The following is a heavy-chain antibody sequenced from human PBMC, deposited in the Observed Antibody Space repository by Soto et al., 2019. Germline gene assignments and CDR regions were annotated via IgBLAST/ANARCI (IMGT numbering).Heavy chain of an antibody. V-gene: IGHV3-30-3*01. J-gene: IGHJ4*02. CDR3: ARPLWFGAPFDY. D-gene: IGHD3-10*01. Sequence: QVPLVESGGGVVQPGRSLRLSCAASGFTFSSYAMHWVRQAPGKGLEWVAVISYDGSNKYYADSVKGRFTISRDNSKNTLYLQMNSLRAEDTAVYYCARPLWFGAPFDYWGQGTLVTVSS. CDR1: GFTFSSYA. CDR2: ISYDGSNK.